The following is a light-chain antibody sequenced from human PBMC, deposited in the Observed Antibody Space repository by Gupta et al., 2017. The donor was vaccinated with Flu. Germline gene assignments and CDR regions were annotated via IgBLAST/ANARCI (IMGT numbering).Light chain of an antibody. V-gene: IGKV1-5*03. CDR3: QQCETYST. Sequence: DLQMTQSPSTLSASVGDRVIITCRASQSISGCLAWYQQKPGIAPKLLIHKASSLESGVPPRFSGSGSATEFTLTITNLQPDDFATYYCQQCETYSTFGQGTKVEI. J-gene: IGKJ1*01. CDR1: QSISGC. CDR2: KAS.